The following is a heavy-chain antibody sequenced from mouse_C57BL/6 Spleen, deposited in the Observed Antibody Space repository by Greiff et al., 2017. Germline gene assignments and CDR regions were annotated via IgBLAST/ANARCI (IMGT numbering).Heavy chain of an antibody. V-gene: IGHV1-80*01. Sequence: QVPLQQSGAELVKPGASVKISCKASGYAFSSYWMTWVKQRPGKGLEWIGQIYPGDGDTTYNGKFKGKATLTADKSSTTAYMQLSSLTSEDSAVYCCAATGTDYAMDDWGQGTSVTVSS. D-gene: IGHD4-1*02. J-gene: IGHJ4*01. CDR2: IYPGDGDT. CDR1: GYAFSSYW. CDR3: AATGTDYAMDD.